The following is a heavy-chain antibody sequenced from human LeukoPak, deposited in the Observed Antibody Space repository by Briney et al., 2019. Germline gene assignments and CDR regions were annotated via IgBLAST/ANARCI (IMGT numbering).Heavy chain of an antibody. J-gene: IGHJ6*03. CDR2: INPSGGST. Sequence: ASVKVSCKASGYTFTGYYMHWVRQAPGQGLEWMGWINPSGGSTSYAQKFQGRVTMTRDTSTSTVYMELSSLRSEDTAVYYCARGGKWELKPGGFYYYYYMDVWGKGTTVTVSS. V-gene: IGHV1-46*01. CDR1: GYTFTGYY. D-gene: IGHD1-26*01. CDR3: ARGGKWELKPGGFYYYYYMDV.